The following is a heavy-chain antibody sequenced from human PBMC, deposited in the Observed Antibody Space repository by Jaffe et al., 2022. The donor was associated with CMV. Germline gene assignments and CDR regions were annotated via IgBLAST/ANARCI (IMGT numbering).Heavy chain of an antibody. D-gene: IGHD2-15*01. J-gene: IGHJ6*02. CDR2: ISGSGGST. Sequence: EVQLLESGGGLVQPGGSLRLSCAASGFTFSSYAMSWVRQAPGKGLEWVSAISGSGGSTYYADSVKGRFTISRDNSKNTLYLQMNSLRAEDTAVYYCAKDSGCSGGSCWSYYYYGMDVWGQGTTVTVSS. V-gene: IGHV3-23*01. CDR1: GFTFSSYA. CDR3: AKDSGCSGGSCWSYYYYGMDV.